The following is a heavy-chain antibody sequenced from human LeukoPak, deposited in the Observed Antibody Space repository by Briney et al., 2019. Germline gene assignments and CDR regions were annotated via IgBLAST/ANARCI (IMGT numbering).Heavy chain of an antibody. Sequence: PGGSLRLSCAASGFTFSSYGMHWVRQAPGKGLEWVAFIRYDGSNKYYADSVKGRFTISRDNSKNTLYLQMNSLRAEDTAVYYCAKVQYSSSWPFDYWGQGTLVTVSS. V-gene: IGHV3-30*02. J-gene: IGHJ4*02. CDR2: IRYDGSNK. D-gene: IGHD6-13*01. CDR1: GFTFSSYG. CDR3: AKVQYSSSWPFDY.